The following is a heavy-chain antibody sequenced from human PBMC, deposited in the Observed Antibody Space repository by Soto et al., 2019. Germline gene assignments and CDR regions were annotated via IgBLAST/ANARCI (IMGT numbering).Heavy chain of an antibody. Sequence: SETLSLTCTVSGGSISSSSYYWGWIRQPPGKGLEWIGSIYYSGSTYYNPSLKSRVTISVDTSKNQFSLKLSSVTAADTAVYYCAPLGGYKATFDYWGQGTLVTVSS. V-gene: IGHV4-39*01. CDR3: APLGGYKATFDY. CDR2: IYYSGST. CDR1: GGSISSSSYY. D-gene: IGHD1-26*01. J-gene: IGHJ4*02.